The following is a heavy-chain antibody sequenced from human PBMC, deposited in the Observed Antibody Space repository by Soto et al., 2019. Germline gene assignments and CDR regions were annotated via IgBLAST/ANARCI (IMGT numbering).Heavy chain of an antibody. CDR3: AGRNYYHGGEDFNDAFDK. D-gene: IGHD3-22*01. J-gene: IGHJ3*02. V-gene: IGHV3-30-3*01. CDR2: ISYDGSSK. CDR1: GFTFRTYA. Sequence: QVQLVESGGGVVQPGRSLRLYCAASGFTFRTYAMHWVRQAPGKGLEWMAVISYDGSSKTYAASVQGRFTISRDNSENTLYLQMNSLRPEDTAVYYCAGRNYYHGGEDFNDAFDKWDQGAIVTFSS.